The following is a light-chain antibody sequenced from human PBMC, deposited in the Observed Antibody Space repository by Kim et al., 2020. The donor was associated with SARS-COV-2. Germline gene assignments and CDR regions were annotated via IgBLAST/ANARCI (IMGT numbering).Light chain of an antibody. CDR1: QDINHW. Sequence: SASIGDRVTITCRASQDINHWLAWYQQRPGEAPRLLIYAATNLQGGVPSRFSGSASGTDFTLTISSLQPEDFASYYCQQADRFPYTFGQGTKLEIK. CDR2: AAT. J-gene: IGKJ2*01. CDR3: QQADRFPYT. V-gene: IGKV1-12*01.